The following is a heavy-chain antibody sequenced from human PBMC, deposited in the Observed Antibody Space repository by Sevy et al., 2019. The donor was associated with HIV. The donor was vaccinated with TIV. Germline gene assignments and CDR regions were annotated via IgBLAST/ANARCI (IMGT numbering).Heavy chain of an antibody. CDR2: IYYNGHT. J-gene: IGHJ6*02. V-gene: IGHV4-39*02. D-gene: IGHD5-12*01. CDR3: AREAGGYDYDYGLDV. Sequence: SETLSLTCSVSGGTIVSSGHYWGWIRQTPGKGLEWIGSIYYNGHTYYNPYLKSRLTISIDTSKNQFSLNLGSVTAADTGLYFCAREAGGYDYDYGLDVWGQGTTVTISS. CDR1: GGTIVSSGHY.